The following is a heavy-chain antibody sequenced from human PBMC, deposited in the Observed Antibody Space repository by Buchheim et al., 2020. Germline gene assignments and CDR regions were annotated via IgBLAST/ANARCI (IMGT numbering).Heavy chain of an antibody. V-gene: IGHV4-59*01. CDR3: AGYCSGGSCYPPNGMDV. CDR1: GGSISSYY. Sequence: QVQLQESGPGLVKPSETLSLTCTVSGGSISSYYWSWIRQPPGKGLEWIGYIYYSGSTNYNPSLKSRVTISVDTSKNQFSLKLSSVTAADTAVYYCAGYCSGGSCYPPNGMDVWGQGTT. J-gene: IGHJ6*02. D-gene: IGHD2-15*01. CDR2: IYYSGST.